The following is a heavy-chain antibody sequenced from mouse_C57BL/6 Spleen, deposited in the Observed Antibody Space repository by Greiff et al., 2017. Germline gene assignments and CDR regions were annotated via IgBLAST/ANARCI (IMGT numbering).Heavy chain of an antibody. CDR2: IYPSDSET. J-gene: IGHJ2*01. CDR3: ARRIYYGNPLDY. D-gene: IGHD2-1*01. V-gene: IGHV1-61*01. CDR1: GYTFTSYW. Sequence: VQLQQPGAELVRPGSSVKLSCKASGYTFTSYWMDWVKQRPGQGLEWIGNIYPSDSETHYNQKFKDKATLTVDKSSSTAYMQLSSLTSEDSAVYYCARRIYYGNPLDYWGQGTTLTVSS.